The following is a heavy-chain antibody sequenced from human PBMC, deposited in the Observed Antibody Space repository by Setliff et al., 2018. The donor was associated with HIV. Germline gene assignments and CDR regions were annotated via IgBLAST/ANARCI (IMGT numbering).Heavy chain of an antibody. D-gene: IGHD3-10*01. CDR2: ISAYNGNT. CDR3: AREGVREPPSNTLYYGMDV. J-gene: IGHJ6*02. CDR1: GYTFTSYG. V-gene: IGHV1-18*01. Sequence: ASVKVSCKASGYTFTSYGISWVRQAPGQGLEWMGWISAYNGNTNYAEQVQGRVTMTRDTSTSTAYMELRSLRSDDTAVYYCAREGVREPPSNTLYYGMDVWGQGTTVTV.